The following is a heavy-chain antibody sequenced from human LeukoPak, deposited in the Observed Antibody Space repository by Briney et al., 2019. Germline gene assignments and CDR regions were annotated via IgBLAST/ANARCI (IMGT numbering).Heavy chain of an antibody. CDR1: GGTFSSYA. J-gene: IGHJ4*02. CDR2: ITPIFGTA. Sequence: GASVKVSCKASGGTFSSYAISWVRQAPGQGLEWMGGITPIFGTANYAQKFQGRVTITTDESTSTAYMELSSLRSEDTAVYYCARGDRAAGTVKWGRGTLVSVSS. V-gene: IGHV1-69*05. CDR3: ARGDRAAGTVK. D-gene: IGHD6-13*01.